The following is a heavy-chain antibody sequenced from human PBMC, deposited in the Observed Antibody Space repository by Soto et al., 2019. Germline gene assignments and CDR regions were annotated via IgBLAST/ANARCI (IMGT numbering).Heavy chain of an antibody. CDR1: GGSITRGGYY. CDR3: ARTPDI. Sequence: SETLSLTCTVSGGSITRGGYYWSWIRQHPGKGLEWIGYIYNSGTTYYNPSLKSRVTISVDTSKNQFSLKLSSVTAADTAVYYCARTPDIWGQGTMVTVSS. V-gene: IGHV4-31*03. J-gene: IGHJ3*02. CDR2: IYNSGTT.